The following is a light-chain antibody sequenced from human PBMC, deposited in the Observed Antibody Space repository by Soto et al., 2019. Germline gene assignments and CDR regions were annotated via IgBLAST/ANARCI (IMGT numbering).Light chain of an antibody. CDR1: SRDVGASDY. J-gene: IGLJ1*01. CDR3: LSHPGSSNV. CDR2: EVH. V-gene: IGLV2-8*01. Sequence: QSALTQPPSASGSPGQSVAISCTGTSRDVGASDYVSWYQPRSGKAPKLLLYEVHKRPSGVPDRFSGSKSGNTASLTVSALQADDEADYYCLSHPGSSNVLGTGTKLTVL.